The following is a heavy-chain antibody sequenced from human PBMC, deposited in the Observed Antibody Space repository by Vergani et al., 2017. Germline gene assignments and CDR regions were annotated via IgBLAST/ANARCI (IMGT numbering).Heavy chain of an antibody. CDR2: TRNKARGYST. J-gene: IGHJ6*04. CDR3: ARTLKFLDMDV. V-gene: IGHV3-72*01. D-gene: IGHD3-3*01. CDR1: GFTFSTFN. Sequence: LESGGGLVQPGGSIRLSCFGSGFTFSTFNMHWVRQIPGKGLEWVARTRNKARGYSTDYAASVRGRFIVSRDASGKSVSLQMTRLRIDDTAVYFCARTLKFLDMDVWGKGTTVTVSS.